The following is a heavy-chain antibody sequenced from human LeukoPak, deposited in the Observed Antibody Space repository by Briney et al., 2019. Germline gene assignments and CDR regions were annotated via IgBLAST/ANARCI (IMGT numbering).Heavy chain of an antibody. V-gene: IGHV3-23*01. J-gene: IGHJ2*01. CDR1: GFTFGTYA. CDR3: AKRVDGDYDGYWYFDL. D-gene: IGHD4-23*01. Sequence: PGGSLRLSCAASGFTFGTYAMTWVRQAPGKGLEWVSGISSSGGSTYYADSVKGRFTISRDNSKNTLYVQMNSLGVEDAAVYYCAKRVDGDYDGYWYFDLWGRGTLVTVSS. CDR2: ISSSGGST.